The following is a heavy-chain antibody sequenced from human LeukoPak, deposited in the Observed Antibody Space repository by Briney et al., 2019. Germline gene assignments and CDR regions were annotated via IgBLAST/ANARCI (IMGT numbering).Heavy chain of an antibody. J-gene: IGHJ3*02. CDR2: IYYSGTT. V-gene: IGHV4-59*12. Sequence: SETLSLTCTVSGGSISSYYWSWIRQPPGKGLEWIGYIYYSGTTNYNPSLKSRVTISVDTSKNQFSLKLSSVTAADTAVYYCARDDPNYDFWSGYYPSDAFDIWGQGTMVTVSS. CDR1: GGSISSYY. CDR3: ARDDPNYDFWSGYYPSDAFDI. D-gene: IGHD3-3*01.